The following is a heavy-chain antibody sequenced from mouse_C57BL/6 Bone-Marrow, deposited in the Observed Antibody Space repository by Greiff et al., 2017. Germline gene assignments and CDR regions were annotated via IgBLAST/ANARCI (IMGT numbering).Heavy chain of an antibody. CDR3: ARQDRYYDYTIDY. CDR2: IYPGSGST. CDR1: GYTFTSYW. Sequence: QVQLKQPGAELVKPGASVKMSCKASGYTFTSYWITWVKQRPGQGLEWIGDIYPGSGSTNYNEKFKSKATLTVDTSSSTAYMQLSSLTSEDSAVYYCARQDRYYDYTIDYWGQGTTLTVSS. V-gene: IGHV1-55*01. D-gene: IGHD2-4*01. J-gene: IGHJ2*01.